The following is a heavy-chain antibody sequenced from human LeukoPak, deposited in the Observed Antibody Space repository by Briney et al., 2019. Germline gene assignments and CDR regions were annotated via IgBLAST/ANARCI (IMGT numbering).Heavy chain of an antibody. CDR1: GYTFTGYY. V-gene: IGHV1-2*02. CDR2: INPNSGGT. J-gene: IGHJ6*03. Sequence: ASVKVSCKASGYTFTGYYMHWVRQAPGQGLEWMGWINPNSGGTNYAQKFQGRVTMTRDTSISTAYMELSRLRSDDTAVYYCARWLQMYYYHYMDVWGKGTTVTISS. CDR3: ARWLQMYYYHYMDV. D-gene: IGHD5-24*01.